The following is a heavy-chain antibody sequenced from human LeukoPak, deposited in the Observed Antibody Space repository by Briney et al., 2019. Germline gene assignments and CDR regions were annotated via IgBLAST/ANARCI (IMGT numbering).Heavy chain of an antibody. CDR2: IYSGGST. V-gene: IGHV3-53*01. Sequence: PGGSLRLSCAASGFTVSSNYMSWVRQAPGKGLEWVSVIYSGGSTYYADSVKGRFTISRDNSKNTLYLQMNSLRAEDTAVYYCAREEVGYGMDVWGKGTTVTVSS. CDR1: GFTVSSNY. J-gene: IGHJ6*04. CDR3: AREEVGYGMDV.